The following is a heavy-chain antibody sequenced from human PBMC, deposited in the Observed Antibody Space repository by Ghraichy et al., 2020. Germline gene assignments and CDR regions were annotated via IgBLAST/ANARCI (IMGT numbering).Heavy chain of an antibody. Sequence: ASVKVSCKASGYTFTGYYMHWVRQAPGQGLEWMGWINPNSGGTNYAQKFQGRVTMTRDTSISTAYMELSRLRSDDTAVYYCARGETGSYYHFDYWGQGTLVTVSS. CDR1: GYTFTGYY. J-gene: IGHJ4*02. V-gene: IGHV1-2*02. D-gene: IGHD1-26*01. CDR3: ARGETGSYYHFDY. CDR2: INPNSGGT.